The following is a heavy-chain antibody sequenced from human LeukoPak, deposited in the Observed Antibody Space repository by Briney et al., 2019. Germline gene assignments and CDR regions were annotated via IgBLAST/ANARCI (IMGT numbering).Heavy chain of an antibody. CDR2: ISYDGSNK. J-gene: IGHJ5*02. CDR3: ARDPAAIGVRDWFDP. V-gene: IGHV3-30*19. D-gene: IGHD2-2*02. CDR1: GFTFSNYG. Sequence: PGGSLRLSCAASGFTFSNYGMHWVRQAPGKGLEWVAVISYDGSNKYYADSVKGRFTISRDNSKNTLYLQMNSLRAEDTAVYYCARDPAAIGVRDWFDPWGQGTLVTVSS.